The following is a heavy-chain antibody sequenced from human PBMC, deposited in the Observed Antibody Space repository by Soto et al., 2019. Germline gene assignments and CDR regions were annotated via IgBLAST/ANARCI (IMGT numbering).Heavy chain of an antibody. V-gene: IGHV3-7*03. CDR1: GFTFSSYW. J-gene: IGHJ2*01. D-gene: IGHD1-1*01. CDR2: IKQDGSEK. CDR3: ARDRTQTLNVEMAQPNWYFDL. Sequence: PGGSLRLSCAASGFTFSSYWMSWVRQAPGKGLEWVANIKQDGSEKYYVDSVKGRFTISRDNAKNSLYLQMNSLRAEDTAVYYCARDRTQTLNVEMAQPNWYFDLWGRGTLVTVSS.